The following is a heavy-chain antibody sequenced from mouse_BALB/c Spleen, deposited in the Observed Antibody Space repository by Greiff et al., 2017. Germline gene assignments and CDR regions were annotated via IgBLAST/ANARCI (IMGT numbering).Heavy chain of an antibody. CDR1: GFTFSSYT. V-gene: IGHV5-6-4*01. J-gene: IGHJ3*01. CDR3: TRDEGGAY. CDR2: ISSGGSYT. Sequence: EVKLVESGGGLVKPGGSLKLSCAASGFTFSSYTMSWVRQTPEKRLEWVATISSGGSYTYYPDSVKGRFPISRDNAKNTLYLQMSSLKSEDTAMYYCTRDEGGAYWGQGTLVTVSA.